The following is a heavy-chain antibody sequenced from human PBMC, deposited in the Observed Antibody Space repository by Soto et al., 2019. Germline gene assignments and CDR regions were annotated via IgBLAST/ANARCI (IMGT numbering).Heavy chain of an antibody. J-gene: IGHJ4*02. CDR3: VCGGNYFVY. Sequence: EVQLVESGGGLVQPGGSLRLSCAASEFTFSKYWMTWVRQSPGKGLEWVANINQDGSERYYVDSVRGRFTISRDNAKNSLYLQMNGLRAEDTALYYCVCGGNYFVYWGQGTLVTVSP. CDR1: EFTFSKYW. V-gene: IGHV3-7*01. D-gene: IGHD3-16*01. CDR2: INQDGSER.